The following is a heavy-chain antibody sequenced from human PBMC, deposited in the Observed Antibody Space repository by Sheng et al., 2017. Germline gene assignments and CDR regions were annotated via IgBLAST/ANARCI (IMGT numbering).Heavy chain of an antibody. V-gene: IGHV4-39*07. CDR2: IYYTGST. Sequence: QLQLQESGPGLVKPSETLSLTCTVTGGSISSSRYYWGWIRQPPGKGLEWVGSIYYTGSTYYHPSFKSRVTVSLDMSKNQFSLNLRSVTAADTAVYYCARDSGGSGGTDYWGRGNPWSPSPQ. CDR3: ARDSGGSGGTDY. D-gene: IGHD3-16*01. CDR1: GGSISSSRYY. J-gene: IGHJ4*02.